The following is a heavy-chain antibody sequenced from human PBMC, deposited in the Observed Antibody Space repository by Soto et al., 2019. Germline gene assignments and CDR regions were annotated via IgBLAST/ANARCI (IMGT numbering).Heavy chain of an antibody. Sequence: GWSLRLSCAASGFTFSSYSMNWVRQAPGKGLEWVSSISSSSSYIYYADSVKGRFTISRDNAKNSLYLQMNSLRAEDTAVYYCARAGSGYHTAYWGQGTLVTVSS. CDR3: ARAGSGYHTAY. V-gene: IGHV3-21*01. J-gene: IGHJ4*02. CDR2: ISSSSSYI. D-gene: IGHD3-3*01. CDR1: GFTFSSYS.